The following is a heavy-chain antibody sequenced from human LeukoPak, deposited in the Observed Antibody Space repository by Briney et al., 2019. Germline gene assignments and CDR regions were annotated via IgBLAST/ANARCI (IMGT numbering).Heavy chain of an antibody. Sequence: GASVKVSCKASGYTFTGYYMHWVRQAPGQGLEWMGWINPNSGGTNYAQKFQGWVTMTRDTSISTAYMELSRLRSDDTAVYYCAALSDDSSGYLGYWGQGTLVTVSS. CDR2: INPNSGGT. CDR3: AALSDDSSGYLGY. D-gene: IGHD3-22*01. J-gene: IGHJ4*02. V-gene: IGHV1-2*04. CDR1: GYTFTGYY.